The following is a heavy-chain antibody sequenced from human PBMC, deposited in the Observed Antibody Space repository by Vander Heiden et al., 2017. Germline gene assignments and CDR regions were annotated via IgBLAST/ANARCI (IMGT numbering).Heavy chain of an antibody. CDR3: ATQMAYYYGSGSLISWFDP. V-gene: IGHV4-31*03. CDR1: GGSISSGGYY. CDR2: IYYSGST. Sequence: QVQLQESGPGLVKPSQTLSLTCTVSGGSISSGGYYWSWIRQHPGKGLEWIGYIYYSGSTYYNPSLKSRVTISVDTSKNQFSLKLSSVTAAETAVYYCATQMAYYYGSGSLISWFDPWGQGTLVTVSS. D-gene: IGHD3-10*01. J-gene: IGHJ5*02.